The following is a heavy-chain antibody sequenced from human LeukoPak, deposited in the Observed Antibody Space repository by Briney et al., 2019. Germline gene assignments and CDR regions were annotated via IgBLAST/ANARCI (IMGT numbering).Heavy chain of an antibody. CDR2: ISGDGGNT. D-gene: IGHD3-22*01. J-gene: IGHJ3*02. CDR1: GFSFDDYA. Sequence: GGSLRLSCSASGFSFDDYAIHWVRQAPGKGLEWVSLISGDGGNTYYADSVKGRFTISRDNGKTSLYLQMNSLRTEDTALYYCAKDLHYYDSGMNNWGQGTMVTVSS. CDR3: AKDLHYYDSGMNN. V-gene: IGHV3-43*02.